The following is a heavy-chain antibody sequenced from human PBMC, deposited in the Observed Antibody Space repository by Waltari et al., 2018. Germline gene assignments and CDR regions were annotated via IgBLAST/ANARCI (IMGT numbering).Heavy chain of an antibody. CDR1: GFTFSSYS. V-gene: IGHV3-48*01. Sequence: EVQLVESGGGLVQPGGSLRLSCAASGFTFSSYSMNWVRQAPGKGLEWVSYISSSSSTIYYADSVKGRFTISRDNSKNTLYLQMNSLRAEDTAVYYCAKAIAVAGRFDYWGQGTLVTVSS. CDR3: AKAIAVAGRFDY. D-gene: IGHD6-19*01. CDR2: ISSSSSTI. J-gene: IGHJ4*02.